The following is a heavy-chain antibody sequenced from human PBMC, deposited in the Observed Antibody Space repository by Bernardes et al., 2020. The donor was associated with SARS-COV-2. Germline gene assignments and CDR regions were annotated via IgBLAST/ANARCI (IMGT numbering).Heavy chain of an antibody. Sequence: GGSLRLSCAASGFTFSSYSMNWVRQAPGKGLEWVSYISGIRSTLYYADSVKGRFTISRDNAKNSLYLQMNSLRDEDSAVYYCARGERCSDGICYKGNNIFEVCGQGTKVTVSS. J-gene: IGHJ3*01. CDR3: ARGERCSDGICYKGNNIFEV. CDR2: ISGIRSTL. CDR1: GFTFSSYS. V-gene: IGHV3-48*02. D-gene: IGHD2-8*01.